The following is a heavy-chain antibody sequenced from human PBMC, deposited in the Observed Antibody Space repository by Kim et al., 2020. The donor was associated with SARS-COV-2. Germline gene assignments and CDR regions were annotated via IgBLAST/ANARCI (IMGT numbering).Heavy chain of an antibody. D-gene: IGHD1-1*01. Sequence: NFIPSLKSRVTRSGDTSKNQFSLKLSAVTAADTAVYYCASRNGAHAYFDYWGQGTLVTVSS. V-gene: IGHV4-34*01. J-gene: IGHJ4*02. CDR3: ASRNGAHAYFDY.